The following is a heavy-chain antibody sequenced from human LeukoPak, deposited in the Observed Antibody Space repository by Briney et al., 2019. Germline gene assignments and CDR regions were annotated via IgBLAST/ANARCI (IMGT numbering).Heavy chain of an antibody. Sequence: PSETLSLTCIVSGGSIRISSYYWGWIRQPPGKGLEWIGNIDYSGGTQYSPSLTSRLNISVDTSKNQFSLKLSSVTAADTAVYYCATRAMKWEPPGYYYYMDVWGKGTTVIVSS. CDR1: GGSIRISSYY. CDR3: ATRAMKWEPPGYYYYMDV. J-gene: IGHJ6*03. CDR2: IDYSGGT. V-gene: IGHV4-39*07. D-gene: IGHD1-26*01.